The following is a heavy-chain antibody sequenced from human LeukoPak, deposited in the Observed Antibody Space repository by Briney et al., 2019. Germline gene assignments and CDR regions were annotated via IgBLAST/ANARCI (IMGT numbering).Heavy chain of an antibody. V-gene: IGHV1-24*01. Sequence: ASVKVSCKASGYTFTGYYMHWVRQAPGQGLEWMGGFDPEDGETIYAQKFQGRVTMTEDTSTDTAYMELSSLRSEDTAVYYCATTRLGFGEFLQYYFDYWGQGTLVTVSS. CDR2: FDPEDGET. CDR1: GYTFTGYY. J-gene: IGHJ4*02. CDR3: ATTRLGFGEFLQYYFDY. D-gene: IGHD3-10*01.